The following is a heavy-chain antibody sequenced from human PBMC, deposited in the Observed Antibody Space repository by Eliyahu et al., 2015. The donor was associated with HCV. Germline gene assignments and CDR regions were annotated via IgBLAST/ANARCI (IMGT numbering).Heavy chain of an antibody. J-gene: IGHJ4*02. D-gene: IGHD2-21*02. CDR1: GFTFSRYS. CDR2: ISSSGGTV. V-gene: IGHV3-48*01. Sequence: EVQLVESGGGLVQPGGSLRLSCAASGFTFSRYSMNWVRQAPGKGLEWVSYISSSGGTVYYADSVKGRFTVSRDNAKNSLYLQMNSLRAEDTAVFYCARGGGFCGSDCYGIDYWGQGTLVTVSA. CDR3: ARGGGFCGSDCYGIDY.